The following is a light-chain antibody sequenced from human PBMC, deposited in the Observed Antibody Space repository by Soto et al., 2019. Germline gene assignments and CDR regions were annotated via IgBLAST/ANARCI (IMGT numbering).Light chain of an antibody. V-gene: IGLV7-43*01. Sequence: QAVVTQEPSLTVSPGGTVTLTCASSTGAVTSGRFANWFQQKPGQAPRPLIYSTSNRHSWTPARFSGSLLGGKAALTLSGVQPEDEAEYYCLLYYGGWLWLFGGGTKLTVL. CDR2: STS. CDR3: LLYYGGWLWL. CDR1: TGAVTSGRF. J-gene: IGLJ3*02.